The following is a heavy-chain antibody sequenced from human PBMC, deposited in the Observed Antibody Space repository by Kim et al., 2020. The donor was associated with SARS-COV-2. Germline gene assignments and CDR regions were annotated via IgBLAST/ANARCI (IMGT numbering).Heavy chain of an antibody. D-gene: IGHD5-18*01. Sequence: APVKVSCKASGYTFTSYAMNWVRQAPGQGLEWMGWINTNTGNPTYAQGFTGRFVFSLDTSVSTAYLQISSLKAEDTAVYYCARDRLMGQLKGPVGYWGQGTLVTVSS. J-gene: IGHJ4*02. V-gene: IGHV7-4-1*02. CDR2: INTNTGNP. CDR1: GYTFTSYA. CDR3: ARDRLMGQLKGPVGY.